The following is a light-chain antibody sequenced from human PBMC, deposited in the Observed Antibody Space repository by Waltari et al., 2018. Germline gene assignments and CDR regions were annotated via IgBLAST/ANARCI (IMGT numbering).Light chain of an antibody. CDR3: QHYDNSPRMYT. V-gene: IGKV3-20*01. J-gene: IGKJ2*01. Sequence: VLTQSPDTLSLSPGERATLSCRASHTIRNINLAWYQQKPGQPPRLLSSDVSGRATGIPDRFSASGSGTDFTLTISRLEPEDFAVYYCQHYDNSPRMYTFGQGTKLEIK. CDR1: HTIRNIN. CDR2: DVS.